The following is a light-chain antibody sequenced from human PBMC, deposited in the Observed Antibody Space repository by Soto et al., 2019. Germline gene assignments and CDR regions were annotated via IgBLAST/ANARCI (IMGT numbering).Light chain of an antibody. J-gene: IGKJ1*01. V-gene: IGKV1-5*01. CDR2: DAS. CDR3: QQYNSYST. CDR1: QNIDKW. Sequence: DIQMTQSPSALSASVGDRVTITCRASQNIDKWLAWHQQKPGKAPTLLIYDASVLNSGVPSRFRGSRSGTDFTLTISSLQPDDFATYYCQQYNSYSTFGQGTKVDIK.